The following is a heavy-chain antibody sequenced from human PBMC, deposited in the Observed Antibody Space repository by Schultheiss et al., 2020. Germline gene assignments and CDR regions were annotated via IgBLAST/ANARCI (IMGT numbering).Heavy chain of an antibody. J-gene: IGHJ4*02. D-gene: IGHD3-22*01. CDR2: ISGSGGST. CDR1: GFTFSSYS. CDR3: ARDRGSSGCVDY. Sequence: GGSLRLSCAASGFTFSSYSMNWVRQAPGKGLEWVSAISGSGGSTYYADSVKGRFTISRDNAKNSLYLQMNSLRAEDTAVYYCARDRGSSGCVDYWGQGTLVTVSS. V-gene: IGHV3-21*01.